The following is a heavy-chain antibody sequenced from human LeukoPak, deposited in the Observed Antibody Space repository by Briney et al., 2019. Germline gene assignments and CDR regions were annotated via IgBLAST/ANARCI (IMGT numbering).Heavy chain of an antibody. CDR3: ARNITSLIPAGYFDY. CDR2: IYNSWST. J-gene: IGHJ4*02. Sequence: PSETLSLTCTVSGGSIGSGCYYWAWIRQPPGKGLEWIGSIYNSWSTSYNPSLKSRVAMSVDTSKNQFSLRLSSVTAADAAVYYCARNITSLIPAGYFDYWGQGTLVAVSS. CDR1: GGSIGSGCYY. D-gene: IGHD2-2*01. V-gene: IGHV4-39*01.